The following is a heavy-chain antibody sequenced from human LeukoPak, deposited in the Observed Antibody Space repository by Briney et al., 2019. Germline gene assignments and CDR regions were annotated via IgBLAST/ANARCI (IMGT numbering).Heavy chain of an antibody. V-gene: IGHV3-30*07. CDR2: ISYGGGNK. D-gene: IGHD3-22*01. Sequence: GGSLRLSCAASGFAFSTFAMHWVRQTPGKGLDWVSVISYGGGNKYYADSVKGRFTISRDNSKNTLYLQMNSLRAEDTAVYYCARAGDYYYDSSGFDYWGQGTLVTVSS. CDR1: GFAFSTFA. J-gene: IGHJ4*02. CDR3: ARAGDYYYDSSGFDY.